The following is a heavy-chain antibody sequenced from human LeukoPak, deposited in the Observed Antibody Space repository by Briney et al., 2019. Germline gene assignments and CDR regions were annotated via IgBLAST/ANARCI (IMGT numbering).Heavy chain of an antibody. J-gene: IGHJ6*04. CDR2: ISYDGSNK. CDR1: GFTFSIYA. D-gene: IGHD3-10*02. CDR3: AELGITMIGGV. V-gene: IGHV3-30*04. Sequence: GGSLRLSCAASGFTFSIYAMHWVRQAPGKGLEWVAVISYDGSNKYYADSVKGRFTISRDNSKNTLYLQMNSLRAEDTAVYYCAELGITMIGGVWGKGTTVTISS.